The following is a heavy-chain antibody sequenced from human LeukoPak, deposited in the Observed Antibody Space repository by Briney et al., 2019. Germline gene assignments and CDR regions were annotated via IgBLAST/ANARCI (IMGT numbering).Heavy chain of an antibody. CDR1: GYTFTSYD. CDR3: ARGPALHSKRVGGRWFDP. Sequence: ASVKVSYKASGYTFTSYDIHWVRQAAGHGLEWMGWMNPNSGHAGHAQKFEARVTMTRDTSMSTAYMELSGLTSEDTAIYYCARGPALHSKRVGGRWFDPWGQGTLVTVAS. CDR2: MNPNSGHA. D-gene: IGHD3-16*01. J-gene: IGHJ5*02. V-gene: IGHV1-8*01.